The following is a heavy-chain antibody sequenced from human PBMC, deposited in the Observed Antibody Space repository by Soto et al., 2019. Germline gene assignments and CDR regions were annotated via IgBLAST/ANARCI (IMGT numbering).Heavy chain of an antibody. D-gene: IGHD2-15*01. CDR3: AKDAGSVCSGGSCYFQALDS. CDR1: VFTFSNYA. V-gene: IGHV3-23*01. Sequence: GSLRLSCAASVFTFSNYAMSWVRQAPGKGLEWVSGISVSGGSTYYADSVKGRFTISRDNSKNTLYVQMNSLRVDDTAVYYCAKDAGSVCSGGSCYFQALDSWGQGTLVTVSS. CDR2: ISVSGGST. J-gene: IGHJ4*02.